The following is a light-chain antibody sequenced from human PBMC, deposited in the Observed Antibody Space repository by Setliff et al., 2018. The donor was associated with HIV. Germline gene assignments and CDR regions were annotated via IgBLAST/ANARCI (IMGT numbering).Light chain of an antibody. CDR1: SSDVGGYNY. CDR2: EVS. CDR3: SSYTSSSTLYF. Sequence: QSALTQPASVSGSPGQSITISCTGTSSDVGGYNYVSWYQQHPGKAPKLMIYEVSNRPSGVSNRFSGSKSGNTASLTISGLQAEDEADYYCSSYTSSSTLYFFGTGTKVTGL. V-gene: IGLV2-14*01. J-gene: IGLJ1*01.